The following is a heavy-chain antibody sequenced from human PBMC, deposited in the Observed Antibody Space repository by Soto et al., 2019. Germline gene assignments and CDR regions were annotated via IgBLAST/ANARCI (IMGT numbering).Heavy chain of an antibody. V-gene: IGHV4-59*01. CDR3: ARDLGYGGQLNWLDP. CDR2: IYYDGST. Sequence: SETLCLTCTVSGGSISSYYWTWIRQPPGKALEWIAYIYYDGSTTYNPSLESRVTISVDTSKNQFSLKLSSVTAADTAVYYCARDLGYGGQLNWLDPWGQGTLVTVSS. J-gene: IGHJ5*02. D-gene: IGHD4-17*01. CDR1: GGSISSYY.